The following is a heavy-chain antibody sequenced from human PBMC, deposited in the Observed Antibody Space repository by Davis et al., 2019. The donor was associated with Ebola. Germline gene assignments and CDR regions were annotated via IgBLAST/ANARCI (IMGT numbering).Heavy chain of an antibody. CDR3: AIAAAGTVRFDP. CDR1: GYTFTSYY. V-gene: IGHV1-46*01. J-gene: IGHJ5*02. D-gene: IGHD6-13*01. Sequence: ASVKVSCKASGYTFTSYYMHWVRQAPGQGLEWMGIINPSGGSTSYAQKFQGRVTMTRDTSTSTVYMELRSLRSDDTAVYYCAIAAAGTVRFDPWGQGTLVTVSS. CDR2: INPSGGST.